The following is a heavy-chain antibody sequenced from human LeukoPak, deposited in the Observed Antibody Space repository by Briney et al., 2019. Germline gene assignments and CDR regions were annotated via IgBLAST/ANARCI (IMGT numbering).Heavy chain of an antibody. D-gene: IGHD3-10*01. CDR1: GGSINGYY. CDR3: ARHSQDKGVTYPLDY. V-gene: IGHV4-59*08. J-gene: IGHJ4*02. Sequence: PSETLSLTCIVSGGSINGYYWSWFRQPPGKGLEWIGNIHYSGSTNYNPSLKSRATISLDTSKNQFSLRLTSVTAADTAVYYCARHSQDKGVTYPLDYWGQGTLVTVSS. CDR2: IHYSGST.